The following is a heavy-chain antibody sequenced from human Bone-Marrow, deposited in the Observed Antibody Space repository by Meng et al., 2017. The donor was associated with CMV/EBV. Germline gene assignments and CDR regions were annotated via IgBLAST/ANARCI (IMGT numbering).Heavy chain of an antibody. CDR2: ISSSSSYI. V-gene: IGHV3-21*01. D-gene: IGHD3-3*01. J-gene: IGHJ6*01. CDR3: ARVDNDFWSGYYHYYYYGMDV. Sequence: GGSLRLSCAASGFTFSSYSINWVRQAPGKGLEWFSSISSSSSYIYYADSVKGRFNISRDNAKNSLYLQMNSLRAEDTAVYYCARVDNDFWSGYYHYYYYGMDVWGKGTT. CDR1: GFTFSSYS.